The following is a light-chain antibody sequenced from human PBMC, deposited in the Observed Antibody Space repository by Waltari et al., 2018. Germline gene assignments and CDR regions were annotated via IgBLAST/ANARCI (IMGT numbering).Light chain of an antibody. V-gene: IGKV3-15*01. CDR1: QSVSRT. J-gene: IGKJ4*02. Sequence: EIVLTQSPGTLSLSPGGRATLSCRASQSVSRTLAWYQQKPGQAPRLLIYGASTRATGIPERFSGSGSGTEFSLTISRLEPEDFAVYYCQHYIRLPVTFCEGTKVEIK. CDR3: QHYIRLPVT. CDR2: GAS.